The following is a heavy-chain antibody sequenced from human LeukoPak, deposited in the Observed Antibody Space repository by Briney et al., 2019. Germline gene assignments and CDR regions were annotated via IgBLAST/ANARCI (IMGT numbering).Heavy chain of an antibody. CDR1: GSSFTISDYA. J-gene: IGHJ4*02. CDR3: AGWRGGSIVIVAPYFDS. CDR2: FIPVFGRP. D-gene: IGHD5-12*01. Sequence: ASVKVSCKPAGSSFTISDYAIVWVRQAPGQRLEWMGGFIPVFGRPDSAPTFKGRITITTAESTNTSNFQLTTLKSGNTPGYYWAGWRGGSIVIVAPYFDSWGQGTLVSVSS. V-gene: IGHV1-69*05.